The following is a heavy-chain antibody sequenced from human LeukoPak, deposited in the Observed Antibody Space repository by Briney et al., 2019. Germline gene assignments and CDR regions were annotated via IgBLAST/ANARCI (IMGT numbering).Heavy chain of an antibody. D-gene: IGHD3-10*01. CDR1: GFTFSSYA. Sequence: GGSLRLSCAASGFTFSSYAIHWVLQAPGKGLEYVSTISSNGYSTYFANSVKGRFTISRDNSKNTLYLQMGSLRAEDMAVYYCARGSGSYLSPWGQGTMVTVSS. CDR3: ARGSGSYLSP. V-gene: IGHV3-64*01. CDR2: ISSNGYST. J-gene: IGHJ3*01.